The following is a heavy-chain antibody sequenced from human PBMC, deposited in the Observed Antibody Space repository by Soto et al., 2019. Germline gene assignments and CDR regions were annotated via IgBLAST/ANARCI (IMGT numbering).Heavy chain of an antibody. Sequence: QITLKESGPTLVKPAETLTLTCTFYGFSLSTSKVGVGWIRQPPGKALEWLTLIYWDDNKHYSPSLKSRLTIAKDTSKNQVVLTMTNMDPVDTATYYCAHLTMIRGVTYQYFFDSWGQGSLVTVSS. CDR2: IYWDDNK. D-gene: IGHD3-10*01. J-gene: IGHJ4*02. V-gene: IGHV2-5*02. CDR1: GFSLSTSKVG. CDR3: AHLTMIRGVTYQYFFDS.